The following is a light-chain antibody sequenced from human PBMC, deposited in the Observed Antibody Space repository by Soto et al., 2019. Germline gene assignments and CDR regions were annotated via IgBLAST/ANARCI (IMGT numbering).Light chain of an antibody. CDR2: GAS. V-gene: IGKV3-15*01. Sequence: EIVMTQSPATLSVSPGERATLSCRASQSVSNNLAWYQQRPGQAPRLLIYGASTRATGIPARFSGGGSGTEFTLTISSLQSEAFAVYYCQQYNNWPPWTFGQGTKVEVK. CDR3: QQYNNWPPWT. CDR1: QSVSNN. J-gene: IGKJ1*01.